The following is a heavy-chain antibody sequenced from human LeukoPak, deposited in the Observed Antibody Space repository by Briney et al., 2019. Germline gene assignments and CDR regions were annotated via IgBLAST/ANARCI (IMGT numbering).Heavy chain of an antibody. D-gene: IGHD3-16*01. V-gene: IGHV3-23*01. CDR1: GFTFNTYG. CDR3: AKDWGEYFDYVWGSFTSFDS. CDR2: ISGSGGAT. Sequence: GGSLRLSCAASGFTFNTYGMSWVRQAPGKGLEWVSGISGSGGATYYADSVKGRFTISRDDPRNTLYLQMNSLRAEDTAVYYCAKDWGEYFDYVWGSFTSFDSWGQGTLVTVSS. J-gene: IGHJ4*02.